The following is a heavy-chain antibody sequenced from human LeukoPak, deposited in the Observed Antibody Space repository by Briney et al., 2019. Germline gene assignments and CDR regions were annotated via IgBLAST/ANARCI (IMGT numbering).Heavy chain of an antibody. Sequence: GSSVKVSCKASGGTFSSYAISWVRQAPGQGLEWMGGIIPIFGTANYAQKLQGRVTMTTDTSTSTAYMELRSLRSDDTAVYYCARSVLRYFDWLLSGFDPWGQGTLVTVSS. CDR1: GGTFSSYA. V-gene: IGHV1-69*05. D-gene: IGHD3-9*01. CDR3: ARSVLRYFDWLLSGFDP. CDR2: IIPIFGTA. J-gene: IGHJ5*02.